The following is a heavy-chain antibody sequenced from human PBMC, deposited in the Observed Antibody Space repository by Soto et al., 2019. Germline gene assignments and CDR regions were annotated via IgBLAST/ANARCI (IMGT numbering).Heavy chain of an antibody. J-gene: IGHJ4*02. Sequence: GGSLRLSCAASGFTVSSNYMSWVRQAPGKGLEWVSVIYSGGSTYYADSVKGRSTISRDNSKNTLYLQMNSLRAEDTAVYYCAREGIVGARYFDYWGQGTLVTVSS. CDR1: GFTVSSNY. D-gene: IGHD1-26*01. V-gene: IGHV3-53*01. CDR3: AREGIVGARYFDY. CDR2: IYSGGST.